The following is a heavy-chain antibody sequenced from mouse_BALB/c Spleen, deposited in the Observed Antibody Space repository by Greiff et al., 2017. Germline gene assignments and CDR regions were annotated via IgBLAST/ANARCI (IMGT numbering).Heavy chain of an antibody. CDR1: GYTFTDYA. D-gene: IGHD1-1*01. CDR3: ARGGTYGSSRYYFDY. V-gene: IGHV1S137*01. Sequence: VQLQQSGAELVRPGVSVKISCKGSGYTFTDYAMHWVKQSHAKSLEWIGVISTYYGDASYNQTFKGKATMTVDKSSSTAYMELARLTSEDSAIYYCARGGTYGSSRYYFDYWGQGTTLTVSS. J-gene: IGHJ2*01. CDR2: ISTYYGDA.